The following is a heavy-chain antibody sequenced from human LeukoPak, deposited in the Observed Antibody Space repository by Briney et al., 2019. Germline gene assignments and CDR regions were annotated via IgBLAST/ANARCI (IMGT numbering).Heavy chain of an antibody. J-gene: IGHJ2*01. CDR2: INHSGST. CDR3: ARLLGIVVVPAASLSWYFDL. CDR1: GGSFSGYY. Sequence: SETLSLTCAVYGGSFSGYYWSWIRQPPGKGLEWIGEINHSGSTNYNPSLKSRVTISVDTSKNQFSLKLSSVTAADTAVYYCARLLGIVVVPAASLSWYFDLWGRGTLVTASS. V-gene: IGHV4-34*01. D-gene: IGHD2-2*01.